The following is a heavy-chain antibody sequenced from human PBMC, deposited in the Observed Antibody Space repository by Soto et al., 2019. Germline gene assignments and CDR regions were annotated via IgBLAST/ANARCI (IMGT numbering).Heavy chain of an antibody. J-gene: IGHJ6*02. CDR2: IYYSGST. Sequence: QVQLQESGPGLVKPSQTLSLTCTVSGGSISSGGYYWSWIRQHPGKGLEWIGYIYYSGSTYYNPSLKSRVTISVDTSKNQFSLKLSSVTAADTAVYYCAGRLLAARPPLWSADVWGQGTTVTVSS. D-gene: IGHD6-6*01. CDR3: AGRLLAARPPLWSADV. V-gene: IGHV4-31*03. CDR1: GGSISSGGYY.